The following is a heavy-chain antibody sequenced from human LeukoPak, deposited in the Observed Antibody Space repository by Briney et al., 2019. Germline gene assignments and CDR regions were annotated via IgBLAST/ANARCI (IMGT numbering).Heavy chain of an antibody. CDR2: ISGTGVTT. J-gene: IGHJ4*02. CDR1: GFTFSSYA. Sequence: GGSLRLSCAASGFTFSSYAMKWVRQAPGKGLEWVSSISGTGVTTYYADSVKGRFTISRDNSKSTLHLQMNSLRAEDTAVYYCTKSLGFRLGYFDSWGRGTLVTVSS. V-gene: IGHV3-23*01. D-gene: IGHD6-25*01. CDR3: TKSLGFRLGYFDS.